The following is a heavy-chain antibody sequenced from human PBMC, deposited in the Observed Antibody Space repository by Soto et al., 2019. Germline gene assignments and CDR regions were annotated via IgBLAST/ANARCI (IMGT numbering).Heavy chain of an antibody. CDR2: TYYRSKWYN. J-gene: IGHJ4*02. D-gene: IGHD3-16*01. Sequence: SRTLSLTCAISGDSVSSDSAAWDWIRQSPSRGLEWLGRTYYRSKWYNDYAVSVKSRITINPDTSKNQISLQLNSVTPEDTAVYYCAFCRDISGTFCTYSDFWGLGVWVTVSS. V-gene: IGHV6-1*01. CDR3: AFCRDISGTFCTYSDF. CDR1: GDSVSSDSAA.